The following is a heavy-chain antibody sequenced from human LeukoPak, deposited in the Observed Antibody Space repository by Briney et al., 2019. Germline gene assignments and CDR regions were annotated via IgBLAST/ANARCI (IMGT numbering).Heavy chain of an antibody. J-gene: IGHJ4*02. D-gene: IGHD3-9*01. Sequence: GGSLRLSCVASGFTFSSYSMNWVRQAPGKGLEWVSYISSSSSTIYYADSVQGRFTISRDNAKNSLYLQMNSLRAEDTAVYYCARALYYDILTNYQTHTYYFDYWGQGTLLTVSS. CDR1: GFTFSSYS. V-gene: IGHV3-48*04. CDR2: ISSSSSTI. CDR3: ARALYYDILTNYQTHTYYFDY.